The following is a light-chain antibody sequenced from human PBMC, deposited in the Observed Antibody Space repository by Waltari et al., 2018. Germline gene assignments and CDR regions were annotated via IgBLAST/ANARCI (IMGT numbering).Light chain of an antibody. V-gene: IGKV3-20*01. CDR2: GAF. CDR1: QSVSRS. J-gene: IGKJ1*01. Sequence: EIVLTQSPGTLSLSTGERATLSCRASQSVSRSLAWYQQKAGQAPRLLIYGAFNRATGIPDRFSGSGSGTDFSLTISRLEPEDFAVYYCQHYVRLPATFGQGTKVEIK. CDR3: QHYVRLPAT.